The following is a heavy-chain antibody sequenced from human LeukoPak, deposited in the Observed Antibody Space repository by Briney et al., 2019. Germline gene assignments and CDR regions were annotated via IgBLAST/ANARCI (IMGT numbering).Heavy chain of an antibody. CDR3: ARGSPASV. J-gene: IGHJ4*02. CDR2: INADGRTT. CDR1: AFTFSSYW. Sequence: PGGSLRLSCAASAFTFSSYWMHWVRQAPGKGLVWVSRINADGRTTNYADSVKGRFTISRDNAENTLYLQMNSLRAEDTAVYYCARGSPASVWGQGALVTDSS. V-gene: IGHV3-74*01. D-gene: IGHD2-2*01.